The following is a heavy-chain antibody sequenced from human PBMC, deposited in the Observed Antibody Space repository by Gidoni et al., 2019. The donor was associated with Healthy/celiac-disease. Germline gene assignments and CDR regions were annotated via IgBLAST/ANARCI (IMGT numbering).Heavy chain of an antibody. CDR1: VGTFSSYT. D-gene: IGHD2-21*02. V-gene: IGHV1-69*02. J-gene: IGHJ4*02. CDR3: ARVNGGNSVKDED. CDR2: IIPILGIA. Sequence: QVQLVQSGAEVKTPWSSVKFSCKASVGTFSSYTISWVRQAPGKGLEWMGRIIPILGIANYEQKFQGRVTITADKSTSTAYMELSSLRSEETAVYYCARVNGGNSVKDEDWGQGTLVTVSS.